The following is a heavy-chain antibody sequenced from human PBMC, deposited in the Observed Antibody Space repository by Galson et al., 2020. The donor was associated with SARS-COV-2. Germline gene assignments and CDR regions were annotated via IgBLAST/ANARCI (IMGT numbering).Heavy chain of an antibody. CDR3: AHRDPVITMVRGGGAFDY. D-gene: IGHD3-10*01. J-gene: IGHJ4*02. CDR1: GFSLRSRGVH. V-gene: IGHV2-5*02. CDR2: IYWDGDQ. Sequence: SGPTLVKPTQTLTLTCTFSGFSLRSRGVHVGWLRQPPGKAPEWLADIYWDGDQRYNPSLRTRLTITKDTSKNQVVLTMANVDPVDTATYFCAHRDPVITMVRGGGAFDYWGQGTLVTVSS.